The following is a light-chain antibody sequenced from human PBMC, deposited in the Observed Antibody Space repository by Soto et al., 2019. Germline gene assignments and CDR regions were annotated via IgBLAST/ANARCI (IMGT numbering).Light chain of an antibody. V-gene: IGKV1-5*03. Sequence: DTEMTQSLCTVSRSVVGRVTMTCQASQSISSWLAWYQQKPGKAPKLLIYKASSLESGVSSRFSGSGSGTEFTLTISSLQPDDFATYYCQQYNSYSPTFGQGTKVDIK. CDR3: QQYNSYSPT. J-gene: IGKJ1*01. CDR2: KAS. CDR1: QSISSW.